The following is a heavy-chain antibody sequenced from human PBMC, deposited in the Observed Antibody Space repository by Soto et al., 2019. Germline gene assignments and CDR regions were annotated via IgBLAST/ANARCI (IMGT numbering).Heavy chain of an antibody. CDR1: GFTFSSYA. Sequence: GGSLRLSCAASGFTFSSYAMSWVRQAPGKGLQWVSAISGGGYSTCYADSVKGRFTISGDNSKNTLYLQMSSLRAEDTAVYYCAKGAGSSPFDYWGQGTLVTVAS. V-gene: IGHV3-23*01. CDR3: AKGAGSSPFDY. CDR2: ISGGGYST. J-gene: IGHJ4*02. D-gene: IGHD6-6*01.